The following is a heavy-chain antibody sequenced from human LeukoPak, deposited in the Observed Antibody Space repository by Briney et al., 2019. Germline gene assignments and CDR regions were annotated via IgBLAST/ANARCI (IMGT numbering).Heavy chain of an antibody. Sequence: ASVKVSCKASGYSFTGHYLHWVRQAPGQGLGWMGWINPNSGGRKYAQKFQGRVTMTKDISISTAFMELSSLTSDDTAVYYCARDIDVQDYFDSWGQGTLVTVSS. CDR3: ARDIDVQDYFDS. V-gene: IGHV1-2*02. D-gene: IGHD2-15*01. CDR1: GYSFTGHY. CDR2: INPNSGGR. J-gene: IGHJ4*02.